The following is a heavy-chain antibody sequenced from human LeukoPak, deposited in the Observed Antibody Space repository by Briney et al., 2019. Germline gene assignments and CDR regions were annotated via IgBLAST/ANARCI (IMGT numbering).Heavy chain of an antibody. CDR2: IYYSGST. CDR1: GGSIGSYY. CDR3: ARDKVVALPFSRFKDYYYYGMDV. D-gene: IGHD2-15*01. Sequence: SETLSLTCTVSGGSIGSYYWSWIRQPPGKGLEWIGYIYYSGSTNYNPSLKSRVTISVDTSKNQFSLKLSSVTAADTAVYYCARDKVVALPFSRFKDYYYYGMDVWGQGTTVTVSS. J-gene: IGHJ6*02. V-gene: IGHV4-59*01.